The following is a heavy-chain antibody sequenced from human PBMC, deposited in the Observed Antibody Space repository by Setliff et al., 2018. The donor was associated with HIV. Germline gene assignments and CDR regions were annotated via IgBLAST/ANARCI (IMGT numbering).Heavy chain of an antibody. CDR2: INHTGNT. J-gene: IGHJ4*02. D-gene: IGHD2-2*01. V-gene: IGHV4-34*09. CDR3: ARLSTTSRDFDS. CDR1: GGSFSGYH. Sequence: SETLSLTCAVYGGSFSGYHWNWIRQFPGKGLEWIGEINHTGNTQYNPSLKSRLTISIDTSENQFSLKLSSVTAADTAVYYCARLSTTSRDFDSWGQGTLVTVSS.